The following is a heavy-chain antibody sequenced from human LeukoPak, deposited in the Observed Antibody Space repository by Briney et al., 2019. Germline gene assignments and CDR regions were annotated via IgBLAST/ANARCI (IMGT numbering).Heavy chain of an antibody. CDR3: ARDLSRVVVPAAMLF. Sequence: ASVKVSCKASGYTFTGYYMHWVRQAPGQGLEWMGWINPNSGGTNYAQKFQGRVTMTRDTSISTAYMELSRLRSGDTAVYYCARDLSRVVVPAAMLFWGQGTLVTVSS. D-gene: IGHD2-2*01. J-gene: IGHJ4*02. CDR2: INPNSGGT. CDR1: GYTFTGYY. V-gene: IGHV1-2*02.